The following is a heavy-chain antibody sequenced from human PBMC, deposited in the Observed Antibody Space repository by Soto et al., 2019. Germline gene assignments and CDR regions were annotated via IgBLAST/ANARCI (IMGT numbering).Heavy chain of an antibody. CDR2: ISANGGGT. Sequence: YAMSWVRQAPGKGLERVSGISANGGGTYYADSVKGRFTISRDNSKNTLYLQVNSLRAEDTAVYYCAKTLKYSSSLVDYWGQGTPVTVSS. D-gene: IGHD3-22*01. J-gene: IGHJ4*02. CDR3: AKTLKYSSSLVDY. V-gene: IGHV3-23*01. CDR1: YA.